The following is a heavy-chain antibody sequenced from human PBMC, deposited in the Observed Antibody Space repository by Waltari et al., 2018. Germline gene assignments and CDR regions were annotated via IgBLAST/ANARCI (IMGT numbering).Heavy chain of an antibody. Sequence: QVQLQESGPGLVKPSETLSLTCAVSGYSINSGYYWGWIRQPPGKGLEWIGSIYHSGSTYYNPSLKSRVTISVDTSKNQFSLKLSSVTAADTAVYYCARRNYYYGMDVWGQGTTVTVSS. CDR1: GYSINSGYY. V-gene: IGHV4-38-2*01. J-gene: IGHJ6*02. CDR3: ARRNYYYGMDV. CDR2: IYHSGST.